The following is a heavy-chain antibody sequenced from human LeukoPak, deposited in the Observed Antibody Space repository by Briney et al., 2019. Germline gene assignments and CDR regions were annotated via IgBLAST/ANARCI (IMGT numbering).Heavy chain of an antibody. V-gene: IGHV4-59*01. CDR2: IYYSGST. J-gene: IGHJ4*02. CDR1: GGSISSYY. CDR3: ARGRSIFGVVIQPIFDY. D-gene: IGHD3-3*01. Sequence: SETLSLTCTVPGGSISSYYWSWIRQPPGKGLEWIGYIYYSGSTYYNPSLKSRVTISVDTSKNQFSLKLSSVTAADTAVYYCARGRSIFGVVIQPIFDYWGQGTLVTVSS.